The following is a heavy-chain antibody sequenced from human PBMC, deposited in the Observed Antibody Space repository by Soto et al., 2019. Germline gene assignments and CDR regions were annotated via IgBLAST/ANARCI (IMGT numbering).Heavy chain of an antibody. CDR2: ISGNGGTT. CDR1: GFTFSSYA. Sequence: LRLSCSASGFTFSSYAMHWVRQAPGKGLEYVSAISGNGGTTYYADSVKGRFTISRDNSKNTLYLQMSSLRPEDTAVYYRVKDLGYCSGGSCRDYWGQGTLVTVSS. D-gene: IGHD2-15*01. CDR3: VKDLGYCSGGSCRDY. J-gene: IGHJ4*02. V-gene: IGHV3-64D*06.